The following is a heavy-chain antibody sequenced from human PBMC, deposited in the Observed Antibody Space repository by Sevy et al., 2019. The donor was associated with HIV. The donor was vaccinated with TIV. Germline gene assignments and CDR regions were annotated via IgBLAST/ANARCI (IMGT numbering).Heavy chain of an antibody. CDR1: GFTFSDYN. V-gene: IGHV3-21*01. CDR3: ARETSSFGEGIYYGMDV. Sequence: GWSLRLSCAASGFTFSDYNMNWVRQAPGKGLEWVSSISSISNYIYYADSVKGRFTISRDNAKNSLYLQMNSLRAEDTAVYYCARETSSFGEGIYYGMDVWGQGTTVTVSS. D-gene: IGHD3-10*01. J-gene: IGHJ6*02. CDR2: ISSISNYI.